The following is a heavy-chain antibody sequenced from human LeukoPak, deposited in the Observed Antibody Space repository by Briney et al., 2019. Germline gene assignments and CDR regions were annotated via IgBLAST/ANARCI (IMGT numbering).Heavy chain of an antibody. CDR1: GFRFSDYH. D-gene: IGHD2-21*01. J-gene: IGHJ4*02. CDR3: ARVWQDYSGVDY. Sequence: GGSLRLSCAASGFRFSDYHIIWVRQAPGKGLEWISYITTTGTTIYADSVKGRFVISRDNAKSSLYLQMDSLRDEDTAVYYCARVWQDYSGVDYWGQGALVTVAS. V-gene: IGHV3-48*02. CDR2: ITTTGTT.